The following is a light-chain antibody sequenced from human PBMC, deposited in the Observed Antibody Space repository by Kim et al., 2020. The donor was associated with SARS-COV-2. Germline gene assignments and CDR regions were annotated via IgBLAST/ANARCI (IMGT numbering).Light chain of an antibody. V-gene: IGKV3D-7*01. CDR3: QQDYNLPYT. CDR1: QSVSSSY. J-gene: IGKJ2*01. CDR2: GAS. Sequence: PGEGVTLSCRASQSVSSSYLTWYQQKPGQAPRLLIYGASTRATSIPARFSGSGSGTDFTLTISSLQPEDFAVYYCQQDYNLPYTFGQGTKLEI.